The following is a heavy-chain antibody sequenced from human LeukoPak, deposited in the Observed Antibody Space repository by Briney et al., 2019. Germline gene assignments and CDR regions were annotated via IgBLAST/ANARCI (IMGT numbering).Heavy chain of an antibody. CDR3: ARPPEYYDILTGYLP. CDR2: IIPIFGTA. CDR1: GGTFSSYA. V-gene: IGHV1-69*01. J-gene: IGHJ5*02. Sequence: SVKVSCKASGGTFSSYAISWVRQAPGQGLEWMGGIIPIFGTANYAQKFQGRVTITADEPTSTAYMELSSLRSEDTAVYYCARPPEYYDILTGYLPWGQGTLVTVSS. D-gene: IGHD3-9*01.